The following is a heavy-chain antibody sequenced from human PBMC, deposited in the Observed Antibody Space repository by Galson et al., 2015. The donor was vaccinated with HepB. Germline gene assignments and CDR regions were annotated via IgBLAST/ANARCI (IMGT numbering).Heavy chain of an antibody. J-gene: IGHJ4*02. D-gene: IGHD3-9*01. V-gene: IGHV3-30*02. CDR3: AKAQYDIRPGHFDY. CDR2: IRYDGSNK. Sequence: SLRLSCAASGFTFSSYGMHWVRQAPGKGLEWVAFIRYDGSNKYYADSVKGRFTISRDNSKNTLYLQMNSLRAEDTAVYYCAKAQYDIRPGHFDYWGQGTLVTVSS. CDR1: GFTFSSYG.